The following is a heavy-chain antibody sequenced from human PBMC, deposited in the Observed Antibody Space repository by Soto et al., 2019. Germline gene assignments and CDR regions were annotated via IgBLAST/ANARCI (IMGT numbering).Heavy chain of an antibody. Sequence: SETLSLTCTVSGDSISSYYWSWIRQPPGKGLEWIGYIFHTGSANYNPSLKSRVTISIDTSKNQFSLRLSSVTAADTAVYYCARGRGARYCSGGRCHSYFDYWGQGTLVTVSS. J-gene: IGHJ4*02. D-gene: IGHD2-15*01. V-gene: IGHV4-59*12. CDR1: GDSISSYY. CDR3: ARGRGARYCSGGRCHSYFDY. CDR2: IFHTGSA.